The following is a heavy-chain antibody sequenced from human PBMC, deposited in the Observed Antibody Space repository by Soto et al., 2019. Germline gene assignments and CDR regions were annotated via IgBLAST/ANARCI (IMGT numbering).Heavy chain of an antibody. J-gene: IGHJ5*02. CDR2: IRSKANSYAT. CDR1: GFTFSVSA. Sequence: GGSLRLSCAASGFTFSVSAMHLVRQSSGKGLEWVGRIRSKANSYATAYAASVKGRFTISRDDSKNKAYLQMNSLKTEDTAVYYCTPLGYSSQGGWFDPWGQGTLVTVSS. V-gene: IGHV3-73*01. CDR3: TPLGYSSQGGWFDP. D-gene: IGHD6-13*01.